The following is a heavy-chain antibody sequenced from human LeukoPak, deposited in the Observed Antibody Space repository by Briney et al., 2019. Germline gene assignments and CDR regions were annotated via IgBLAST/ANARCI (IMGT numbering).Heavy chain of an antibody. V-gene: IGHV1-8*01. CDR1: GYTFTSYD. Sequence: ASVKVSCKASGYTFTSYDINWVRQAPGQGLEWMGWMNPNSGNTGYAQKFQGRVTMTRNTSISTAYMELSSLRSEDTAVYYCARDGYSSGWWGVSLTYYYYYGMDVWGQGTTVTVSS. CDR2: MNPNSGNT. D-gene: IGHD6-19*01. CDR3: ARDGYSSGWWGVSLTYYYYYGMDV. J-gene: IGHJ6*02.